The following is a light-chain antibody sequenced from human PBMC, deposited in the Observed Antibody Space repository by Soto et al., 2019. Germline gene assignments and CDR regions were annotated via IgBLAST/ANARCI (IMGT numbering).Light chain of an antibody. CDR3: MQALQTHRA. CDR2: LGS. Sequence: DIVMTQSPLSLPVTPGEPASISCRSSQSLLHSNGYNYLHWYLQKPGQSPQLLIYLGSNRASGVPDWFSGSGSGTDFTLKISRVEAEDVGVYYCMQALQTHRAFGGGTKVEIK. V-gene: IGKV2-28*01. J-gene: IGKJ4*01. CDR1: QSLLHSNGYNY.